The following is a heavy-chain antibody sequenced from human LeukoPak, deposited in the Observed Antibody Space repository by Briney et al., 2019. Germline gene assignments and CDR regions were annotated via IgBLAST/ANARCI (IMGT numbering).Heavy chain of an antibody. CDR2: ILHSGST. CDR3: ARDRGVRGEMDF. Sequence: SETLSLTCAVSGYSISSAYYWGWIRQPPGKGLEWIRSILHSGSTYYNPSLKSRVTISVDTSKNHFSLKLTSVTAADTAVYYCARDRGVRGEMDFWGQGTLVTVSS. J-gene: IGHJ4*02. CDR1: GYSISSAYY. D-gene: IGHD3-10*01. V-gene: IGHV4-38-2*02.